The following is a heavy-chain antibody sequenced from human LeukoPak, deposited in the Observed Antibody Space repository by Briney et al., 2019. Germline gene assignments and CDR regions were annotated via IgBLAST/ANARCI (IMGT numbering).Heavy chain of an antibody. V-gene: IGHV3-7*01. J-gene: IGHJ4*02. CDR2: TNQDGSKN. Sequence: GGSLRLSCAASEFTFSNYWMSWVRPAPGKGLERVAHTNQDGSKNYYVDSLKGRFTISRDNAKNSLYLQMNSLRAEDTAAYYCATTVPGYPDDYFDYWGQGTLVTVSS. CDR1: EFTFSNYW. CDR3: ATTVPGYPDDYFDY. D-gene: IGHD6-19*01.